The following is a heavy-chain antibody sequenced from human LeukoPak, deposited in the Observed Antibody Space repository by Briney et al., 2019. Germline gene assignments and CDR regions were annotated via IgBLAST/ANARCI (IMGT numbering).Heavy chain of an antibody. Sequence: SETLSLTCAVHGVSVGGYYWSWIRQSPGKGLEWIGEIRSGYTNYNPSLKTRVTISAVTSENQLSLRLTSVTAADTAVYYCARMRCGHTDNRCYNYWGQGTLVTVSS. CDR2: IRSGYT. CDR1: GVSVGGYY. D-gene: IGHD2-2*02. J-gene: IGHJ4*02. CDR3: ARMRCGHTDNRCYNY. V-gene: IGHV4-34*01.